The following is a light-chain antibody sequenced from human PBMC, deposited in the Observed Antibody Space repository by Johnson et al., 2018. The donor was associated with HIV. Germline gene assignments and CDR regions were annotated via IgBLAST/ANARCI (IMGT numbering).Light chain of an antibody. CDR3: GTWDSSLSAYV. CDR2: EKN. J-gene: IGLJ1*01. Sequence: QSVLTQPPSVSAAPGQKVTISCSGSSSNIGNNYVSWYQQLPGTAPKLLIYEKNKRPSGIPDRFSASKSGTSATLDLTGLQTGDEADYYCGTWDSSLSAYVFGTGTKVTVL. CDR1: SSNIGNNY. V-gene: IGLV1-51*02.